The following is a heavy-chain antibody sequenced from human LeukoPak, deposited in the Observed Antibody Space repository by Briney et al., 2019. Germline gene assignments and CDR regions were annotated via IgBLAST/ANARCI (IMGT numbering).Heavy chain of an antibody. Sequence: PGGSLRLSCAASGFTVSSSYMSWVRQAPGKGLQWVSIIYSGGGTYYADSVKGRLTISRDNSKNTLYLQMNSLRAEDTAVYYCARDLGASYYYSMDVWGQGTTVTVSS. D-gene: IGHD4-17*01. V-gene: IGHV3-53*01. CDR3: ARDLGASYYYSMDV. CDR2: IYSGGGT. CDR1: GFTVSSSY. J-gene: IGHJ6*02.